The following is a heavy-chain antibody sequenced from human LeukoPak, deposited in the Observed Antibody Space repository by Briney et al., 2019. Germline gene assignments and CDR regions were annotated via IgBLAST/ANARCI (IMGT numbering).Heavy chain of an antibody. D-gene: IGHD2-15*01. Sequence: SETLSLTCTVSGGSISSYYWSWIRQPPGKGLEWIGYIYYSGSTNYNPSLKSRVTISVDTSKNQFSLKLSSVTAADTAVYYCARHAGSGRDYYFDCWGQGTLVTVSS. CDR2: IYYSGST. CDR1: GGSISSYY. CDR3: ARHAGSGRDYYFDC. V-gene: IGHV4-59*08. J-gene: IGHJ4*02.